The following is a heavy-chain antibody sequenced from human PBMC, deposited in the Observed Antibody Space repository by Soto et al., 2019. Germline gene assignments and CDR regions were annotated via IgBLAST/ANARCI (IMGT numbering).Heavy chain of an antibody. D-gene: IGHD6-19*01. Sequence: QVQLVQSGAEMKQPGASVKLSCKTSGYTFPDFAMHWVHQAPGQSLEWMGWINPATGNIKYLQKFEGRVTITRDTSASTVYMDLRSLKSEDTAVYYCTREGAVAGNWLDPWGQGTLVTVSS. CDR1: GYTFPDFA. V-gene: IGHV1-3*01. CDR2: INPATGNI. CDR3: TREGAVAGNWLDP. J-gene: IGHJ5*02.